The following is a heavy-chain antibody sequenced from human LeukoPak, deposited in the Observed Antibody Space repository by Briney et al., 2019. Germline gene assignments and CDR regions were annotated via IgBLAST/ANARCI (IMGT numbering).Heavy chain of an antibody. J-gene: IGHJ6*03. CDR3: ARVYGGENYYYYMDV. Sequence: PGGSLRLSCAASGFTVSSNYMSWVRQAPGKGLEWVSVIYSGGSTYYADSVEGRFTISRDNSKNTLYLQMNSLRAEDTAVYYCARVYGGENYYYYMDVWGKGTTVTISS. CDR2: IYSGGST. CDR1: GFTVSSNY. D-gene: IGHD4-23*01. V-gene: IGHV3-53*01.